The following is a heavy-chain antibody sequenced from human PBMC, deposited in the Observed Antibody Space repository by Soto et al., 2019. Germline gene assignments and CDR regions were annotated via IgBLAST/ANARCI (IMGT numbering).Heavy chain of an antibody. CDR2: ISAYNGNT. CDR1: GYTFTSYG. D-gene: IGHD1-26*01. CDR3: ATPPGVGATTSHFDY. V-gene: IGHV1-18*04. J-gene: IGHJ4*02. Sequence: QVQLVQSGAEVKKPGASVKVSCKASGYTFTSYGISWVRQAPGQGLEWMGWISAYNGNTNYAQKLQGRVTMTTDTSTSTAYMERSSLRSEDTAVYYCATPPGVGATTSHFDYWGQGTLVTVSS.